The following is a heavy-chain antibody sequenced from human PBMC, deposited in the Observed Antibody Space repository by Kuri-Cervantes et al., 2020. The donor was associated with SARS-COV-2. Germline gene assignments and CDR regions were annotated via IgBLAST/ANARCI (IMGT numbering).Heavy chain of an antibody. V-gene: IGHV4-59*01. CDR3: AKGARGDMDAFDI. J-gene: IGHJ3*02. CDR2: MYFNGRT. CDR1: GGSISSYY. D-gene: IGHD2-15*01. Sequence: ESLKISCTVSGGSISSYYWSWIRQAPGKGLEWIGCMYFNGRTNYNPSLKRRVSMSVDTSKSQFSLNLASMSAADTAVYYCAKGARGDMDAFDIWGLGTMVTVSS.